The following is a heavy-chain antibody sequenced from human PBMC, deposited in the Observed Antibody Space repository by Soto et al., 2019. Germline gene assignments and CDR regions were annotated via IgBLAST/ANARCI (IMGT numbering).Heavy chain of an antibody. J-gene: IGHJ1*01. CDR2: ITWISGSK. Sequence: GGSLRLSCAASGFTFNYYASHWVRQPPGKGLEWVSGITWISGSKYYADSVKGRFTISRDNPKNTLYLQMNSLRAEDTAVYYCAKDGNYYDSSGYYYRLVDEYFQHWGQGTLVTVSS. D-gene: IGHD3-22*01. V-gene: IGHV3-9*01. CDR3: AKDGNYYDSSGYYYRLVDEYFQH. CDR1: GFTFNYYA.